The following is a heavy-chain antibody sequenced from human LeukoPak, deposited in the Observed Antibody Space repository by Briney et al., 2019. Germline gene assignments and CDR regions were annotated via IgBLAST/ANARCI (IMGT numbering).Heavy chain of an antibody. CDR3: ARRVVPAAIVDDPAWLDP. CDR2: IYYSGST. Sequence: ASETLSLTCTVSGGSISSGGYYWSWIRQHPGKGLEWIGYIYYSGSTYYNPSLKSRVTISVDTSKNQFSLKLSSVTAADTAVYYCARRVVPAAIVDDPAWLDPWGQGTLVTVSS. J-gene: IGHJ5*02. D-gene: IGHD2-2*01. CDR1: GGSISSGGYY. V-gene: IGHV4-31*03.